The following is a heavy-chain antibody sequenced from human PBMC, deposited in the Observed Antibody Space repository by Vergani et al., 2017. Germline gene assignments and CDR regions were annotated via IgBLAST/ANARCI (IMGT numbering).Heavy chain of an antibody. V-gene: IGHV3-21*01. J-gene: IGHJ4*02. CDR1: GFTFSSYS. Sequence: EVQLVESGGGLVKPGGSLRLSCAASGFTFSSYSMNWVRQAPGTGLEWVSSISSSSSYIYYADSVKGRFTISRDNAKNSLYLQMNSLRADDTAVYYCARALALQAFAPGYWGQGTLVTVSS. CDR3: ARALALQAFAPGY. CDR2: ISSSSSYI.